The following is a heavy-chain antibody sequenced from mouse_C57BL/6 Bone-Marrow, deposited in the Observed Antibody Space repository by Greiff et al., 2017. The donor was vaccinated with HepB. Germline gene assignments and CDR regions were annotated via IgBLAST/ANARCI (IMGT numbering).Heavy chain of an antibody. D-gene: IGHD2-4*01. Sequence: EVHLVESGGGLVQPKGSLKLSCAASGFSFNTYAMNWVRQAPGKGLEWVARIRSKSNNYATYYTDSVKDRFTISRDDSESMLYLQMNNLKTEDTAMYYCVRHESSYDYEDYYAMHYWGQGTSVTVSS. V-gene: IGHV10-1*01. J-gene: IGHJ4*01. CDR1: GFSFNTYA. CDR2: IRSKSNNYAT. CDR3: VRHESSYDYEDYYAMHY.